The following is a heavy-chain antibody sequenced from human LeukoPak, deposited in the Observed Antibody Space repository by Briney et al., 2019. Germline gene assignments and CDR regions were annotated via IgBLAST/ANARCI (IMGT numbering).Heavy chain of an antibody. CDR2: VDANGRTT. Sequence: PGESLRLSCSASGFTVTHYAMHWVRQAPGKGLEYVSAVDANGRTTYYADSVKGRFTISRDDSKNTLYLHMSSLRPEDTAIYYCYCRDDLPAWGQGTLVTISS. J-gene: IGHJ5*02. CDR3: YCRDDLPA. CDR1: GFTVTHYA. D-gene: IGHD5-24*01. V-gene: IGHV3-64D*06.